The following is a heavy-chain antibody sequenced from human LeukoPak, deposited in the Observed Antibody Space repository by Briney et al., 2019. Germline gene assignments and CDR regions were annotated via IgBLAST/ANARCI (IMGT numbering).Heavy chain of an antibody. CDR1: GFAFGTYW. CDR3: ARNSDNHVY. V-gene: IGHV3-7*04. D-gene: IGHD1-26*01. CDR2: IKEEGSEK. Sequence: PGGSLRLSCAASGFAFGTYWMSGVRQAPGKGLEWVANIKEEGSEKNYVDSVRGRFTISRDNAENSLYLQMNSLRAEDTAVYYCARNSDNHVYWGQGTLVTVSS. J-gene: IGHJ4*02.